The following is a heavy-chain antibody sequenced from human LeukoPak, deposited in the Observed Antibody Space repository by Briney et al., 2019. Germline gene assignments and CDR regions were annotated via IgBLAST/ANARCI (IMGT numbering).Heavy chain of an antibody. V-gene: IGHV4-59*08. CDR2: THYSGST. CDR1: GGSISDYY. J-gene: IGHJ4*02. CDR3: ASESVALAGIDY. Sequence: SETLSLTCTVYGGSISDYYWTWIRRPPGKGPEWIGYTHYSGSTNYNPSLKSRVTISVDTSKNQFSLKLSSVTAADTAVYYCASESVALAGIDYWGQGTLVTVSS. D-gene: IGHD6-19*01.